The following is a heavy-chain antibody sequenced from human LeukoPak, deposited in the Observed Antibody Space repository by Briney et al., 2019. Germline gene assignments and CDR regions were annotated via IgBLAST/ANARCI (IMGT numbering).Heavy chain of an antibody. J-gene: IGHJ4*02. D-gene: IGHD3-3*01. CDR3: ARTYDFWSGPFDY. CDR1: GGSISSYY. V-gene: IGHV4-39*01. Sequence: PSETLSLTCTVSGGSISSYYWGWIRQPPGKGLEWIGSIYYSGSTYYNPSLKSRVTISVDTSKNQFSLKLSSVTAADTAVYYCARTYDFWSGPFDYWGQGTLVTVSS. CDR2: IYYSGST.